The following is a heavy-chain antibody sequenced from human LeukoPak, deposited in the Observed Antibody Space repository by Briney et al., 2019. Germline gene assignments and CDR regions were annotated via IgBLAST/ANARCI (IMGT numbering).Heavy chain of an antibody. J-gene: IGHJ4*02. V-gene: IGHV4-4*07. CDR3: ARGSDFWNGYIDY. Sequence: PSETLSLTCTVSGGSITYYYWTWIRQPAGKGLEWIGHIYSSGSTDYNPSLASRVSISVEKSKSQFSLTLNSVTAADTAVYCCARGSDFWNGYIDYWGQGTLVTVSS. CDR2: IYSSGST. CDR1: GGSITYYY. D-gene: IGHD3-3*01.